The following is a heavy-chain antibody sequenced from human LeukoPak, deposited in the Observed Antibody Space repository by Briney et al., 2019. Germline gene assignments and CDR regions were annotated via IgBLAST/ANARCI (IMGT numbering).Heavy chain of an antibody. CDR2: IFPGDSDT. D-gene: IGHD4-17*01. J-gene: IGHJ3*02. CDR1: GYSLTSYSFSNYW. V-gene: IGHV5-51*01. Sequence: GESLKISCKGSGYSLTSYSFSNYWIGWVRQMPGKGLEWVGIIFPGDSDTRYSPSFQGQVTMSADKSINTAHLQWSSLKASDTAMYYCASRMTTVTSRDAFDIWGQGTMVTVSS. CDR3: ASRMTTVTSRDAFDI.